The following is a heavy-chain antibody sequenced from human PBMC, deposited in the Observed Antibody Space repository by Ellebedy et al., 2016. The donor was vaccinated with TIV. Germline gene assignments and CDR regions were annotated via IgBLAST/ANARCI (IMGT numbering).Heavy chain of an antibody. CDR2: IIPIFGTA. V-gene: IGHV1-69*06. J-gene: IGHJ4*02. CDR1: GGTFSSYA. Sequence: SVKVSXXASGGTFSSYAISWVRQAPGQGLEWMGGIIPIFGTANYAQKFQGRVTITADKSTSTAYMELSSLRSEDTAVYYCIVVVPAATTDYWGQGTLVTVSS. D-gene: IGHD2-2*01. CDR3: IVVVPAATTDY.